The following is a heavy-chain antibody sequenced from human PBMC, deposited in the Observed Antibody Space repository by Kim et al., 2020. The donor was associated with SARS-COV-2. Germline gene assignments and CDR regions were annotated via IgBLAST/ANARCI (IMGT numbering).Heavy chain of an antibody. CDR3: ARVSGAWYSSNWYSPHWFDP. CDR2: TYYRSKWYN. CDR1: GDSVSSNSAA. V-gene: IGHV6-1*01. J-gene: IGHJ5*02. Sequence: SQTLSLTCAISGDSVSSNSAAWNWIRQSPSRGLEWLGRTYYRSKWYNDYAVSVKSRITINPDTSKNQFSLQLNSVTPEDTAVYYCARVSGAWYSSNWYSPHWFDPWGQGTLVTVSS. D-gene: IGHD6-13*01.